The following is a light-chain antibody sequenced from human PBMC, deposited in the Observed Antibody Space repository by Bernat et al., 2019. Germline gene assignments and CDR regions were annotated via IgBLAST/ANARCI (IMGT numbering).Light chain of an antibody. Sequence: QSVLTQPPSVSGAPGQRVTISCTGSSSNIGAGYEVHWYQQLPGAAPKLLIYGNNNRPSGVPDRFSGSKSGTSASLAITGLQTGDEADYYCGTWDSSLSAGVVFGGGTKLTVL. J-gene: IGLJ2*01. CDR3: GTWDSSLSAGVV. CDR2: GNN. V-gene: IGLV1-40*01. CDR1: SSNIGAGYE.